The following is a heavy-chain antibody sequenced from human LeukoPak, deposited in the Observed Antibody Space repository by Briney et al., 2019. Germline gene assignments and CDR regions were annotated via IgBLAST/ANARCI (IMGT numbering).Heavy chain of an antibody. CDR1: GFTFSSYA. J-gene: IGHJ4*02. V-gene: IGHV3-23*01. CDR3: AKGVVVVPAASHFDY. CDR2: ISGSGGST. D-gene: IGHD2-2*01. Sequence: GGSLRLSCAASGFTFSSYAMSWVCQAPGKGLEWVSAISGSGGSTYYADSVKGRFTISRDNSKNTLYLQMNSLRAEDTAVYYCAKGVVVVPAASHFDYWGQGTLVTVSS.